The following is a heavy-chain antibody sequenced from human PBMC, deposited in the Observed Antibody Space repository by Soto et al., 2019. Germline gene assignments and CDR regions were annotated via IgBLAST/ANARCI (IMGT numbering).Heavy chain of an antibody. Sequence: ASVKASCKPLGGTFPSYAIGWVRRALGEGLEWMGRVSPIFGTPNYAQKFQRRVTITADESTSTAYMELSSLRSEETAVYYCARATGLCYYGSSSYPDNWFGPWGKGTLVTVSS. CDR3: ARATGLCYYGSSSYPDNWFGP. J-gene: IGHJ5*02. CDR1: GGTFPSYA. D-gene: IGHD3-22*01. V-gene: IGHV1-69*13. CDR2: VSPIFGTP.